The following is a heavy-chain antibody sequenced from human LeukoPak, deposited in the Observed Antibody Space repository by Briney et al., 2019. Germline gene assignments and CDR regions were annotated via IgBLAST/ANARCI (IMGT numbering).Heavy chain of an antibody. D-gene: IGHD6-13*01. CDR3: ARDFVDSSSWSGGWFYYYGMDV. J-gene: IGHJ6*02. Sequence: GGSLRLSCAASGFTFSNYGMHWVRQAPGKGLEWVAVIWFDGSNGFYADSVKGRFTISRDNSKNTLYLQMNSLRAEDTAVYYCARDFVDSSSWSGGWFYYYGMDVWGQGTTVTVSS. V-gene: IGHV3-33*01. CDR2: IWFDGSNG. CDR1: GFTFSNYG.